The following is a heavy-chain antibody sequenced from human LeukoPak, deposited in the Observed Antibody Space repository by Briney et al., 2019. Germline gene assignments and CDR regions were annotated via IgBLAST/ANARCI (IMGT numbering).Heavy chain of an antibody. V-gene: IGHV3-30*18. D-gene: IGHD4-11*01. CDR3: AKILPDTVTADY. CDR1: GFTFSSYG. J-gene: IGHJ4*02. CDR2: ISYDGGNK. Sequence: PGRSLRLSCAASGFTFSSYGMYWVRQAPGKGLEWVAVISYDGGNKYYADSVKGRFTISRDNSKNTLYLQMNSLRAEDTAVYYCAKILPDTVTADYWGQGTLVTVSS.